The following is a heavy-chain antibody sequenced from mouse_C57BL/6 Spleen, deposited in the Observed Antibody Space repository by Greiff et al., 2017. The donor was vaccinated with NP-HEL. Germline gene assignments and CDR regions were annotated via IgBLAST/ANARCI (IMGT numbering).Heavy chain of an antibody. CDR3: ARGYGSKGFDY. V-gene: IGHV1-7*01. J-gene: IGHJ2*01. D-gene: IGHD1-1*01. CDR1: GYTFTSYW. CDR2: INPSSGYT. Sequence: VQLQQSGAELAKPGASVKLSCKASGYTFTSYWMHWVKQRPGQGLEWIGYINPSSGYTKYHQKFKDKATLTADTTSSTAYMQLSSLTYEDSAVYYCARGYGSKGFDYWGQGTTLTVSS.